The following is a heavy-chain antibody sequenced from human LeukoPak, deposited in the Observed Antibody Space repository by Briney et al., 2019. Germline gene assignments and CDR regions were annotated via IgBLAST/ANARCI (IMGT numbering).Heavy chain of an antibody. D-gene: IGHD6-13*01. CDR2: ISGGGATT. J-gene: IGHJ4*02. V-gene: IGHV3-23*01. Sequence: GGSLRLSCAASGLTFSSYAMSWVRQAPGKGLEWVSDISGGGATTFYADSVKGRFTISRDNSKNTLYLQLSSLRAEDTAVYYCAKSTGYSTTGRDFDSWGRGTLVTVSS. CDR3: AKSTGYSTTGRDFDS. CDR1: GLTFSSYA.